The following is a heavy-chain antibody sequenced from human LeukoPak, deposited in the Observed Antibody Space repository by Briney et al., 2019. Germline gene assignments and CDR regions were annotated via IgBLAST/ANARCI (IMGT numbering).Heavy chain of an antibody. CDR3: ARVSYYGSGSHNWFDP. J-gene: IGHJ5*02. V-gene: IGHV1-18*01. Sequence: ASVKVSCEASGYTFTSYGISWVRQAPGQGLEWMGWISAYNGNTNYAQKLQGRVTMTRDTSISTAYMELSRLRSDDTAVYYCARVSYYGSGSHNWFDPWGQGTLVTVSS. CDR2: ISAYNGNT. CDR1: GYTFTSYG. D-gene: IGHD3-10*01.